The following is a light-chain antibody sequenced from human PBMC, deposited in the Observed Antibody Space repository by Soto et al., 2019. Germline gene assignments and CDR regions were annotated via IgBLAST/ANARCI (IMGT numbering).Light chain of an antibody. V-gene: IGLV2-11*01. CDR1: SSDVGGFNS. CDR3: CSYAGSYSYA. CDR2: DVN. J-gene: IGLJ1*01. Sequence: QSALTQPRSVSGSPGQSVTISCTGTSSDVGGFNSVSWYQQHPGKAPKLMIYDVNKRPSGVPDRFSGSKSGSTASLTISGLQAEDEADYYCCSYAGSYSYAVATATRSP.